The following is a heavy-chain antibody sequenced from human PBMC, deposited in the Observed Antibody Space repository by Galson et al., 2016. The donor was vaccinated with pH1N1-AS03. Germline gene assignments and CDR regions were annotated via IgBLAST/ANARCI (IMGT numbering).Heavy chain of an antibody. CDR1: GVSVTSSGVG. CDR3: ALPNSGGNACEI. Sequence: PALVKPTQTLTLTCSVSGVSVTSSGVGVGWFRQPPGKALEWLALVYWDETRRYSPSLKNRLTITKDSSKNQVVLTVTSVDPMDIATYFCALPNSGGNACEIWGPGTMVTVSS. CDR2: VYWDETR. V-gene: IGHV2-5*02. D-gene: IGHD2/OR15-2a*01. J-gene: IGHJ3*02.